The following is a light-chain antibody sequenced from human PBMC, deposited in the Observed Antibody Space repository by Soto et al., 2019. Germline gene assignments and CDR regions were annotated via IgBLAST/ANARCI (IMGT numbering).Light chain of an antibody. CDR1: SSEVGGYNY. CDR2: AVT. V-gene: IGLV2-8*01. Sequence: QSALTQPPSASGSPGQSVTISCTGTSSEVGGYNYVSWYQQHPGKAPKHMIYAVTKRPSGVPDRFSGSKSGNTASLTVSGLQAEDEADYYCSSSAGSINFVVFGGGTKLTVL. CDR3: SSSAGSINFVV. J-gene: IGLJ2*01.